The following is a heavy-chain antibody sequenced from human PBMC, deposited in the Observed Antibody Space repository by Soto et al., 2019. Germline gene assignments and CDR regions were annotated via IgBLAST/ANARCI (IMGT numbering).Heavy chain of an antibody. Sequence: QVQLVQSGAEVKKPGSSVKVSCKASGGTFSSYAISWVRQAPGQGLEWMGGIIPIFGTANYAQKFQGRVTITADESTSTAYMELSSLRAEDTAVYYCATDPEKYYYDSSGYYHNYWGQGTLVTVSS. CDR1: GGTFSSYA. V-gene: IGHV1-69*01. D-gene: IGHD3-22*01. J-gene: IGHJ4*02. CDR3: ATDPEKYYYDSSGYYHNY. CDR2: IIPIFGTA.